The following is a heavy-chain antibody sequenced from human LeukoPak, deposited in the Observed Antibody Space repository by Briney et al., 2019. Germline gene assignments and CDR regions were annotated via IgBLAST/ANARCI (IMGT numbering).Heavy chain of an antibody. D-gene: IGHD6-19*01. Sequence: PSETLSLTCTVSGGSISSSSYYWGWIRQPPGQGLEWIGSIYYSGSTYYNPSLKSRVTISVDTSKNQFSLKLSSVTAADTAVHYCARSYTSGWADAFDIWGQGTMVTVSS. CDR3: ARSYTSGWADAFDI. J-gene: IGHJ3*02. CDR2: IYYSGST. CDR1: GGSISSSSYY. V-gene: IGHV4-39*01.